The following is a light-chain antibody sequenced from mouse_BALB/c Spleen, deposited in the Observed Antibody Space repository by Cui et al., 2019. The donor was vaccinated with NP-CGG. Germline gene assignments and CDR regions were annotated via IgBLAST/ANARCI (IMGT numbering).Light chain of an antibody. J-gene: IGLJ1*01. CDR3: ALWYSNHWV. V-gene: IGLV1*01. CDR1: TAAVTTSNY. CDR2: GTN. Sequence: QAVVTQESALTTSPGETVTLTCRSSTAAVTTSNYANWVQEKPDHLSTGLIGGTNNRTPVVPARFSGSLIGDKAALTITGAQTEDEAIYFCALWYSNHWVFGGGTRLTVL.